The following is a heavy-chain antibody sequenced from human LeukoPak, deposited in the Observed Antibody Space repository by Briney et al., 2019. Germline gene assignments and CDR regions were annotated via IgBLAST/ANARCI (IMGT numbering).Heavy chain of an antibody. CDR1: GYTFTSYY. CDR2: INPSGGST. Sequence: ASVKVSCKASGYTFTSYYMHRVRQAPGQGLEWMGIINPSGGSTSYAQKFEGRVTMTRDTSTSTVYMELSSLRSEDTAVYYCARDGGEEDSGYDYSEAFDIWGQGTMVTVSS. V-gene: IGHV1-46*01. J-gene: IGHJ3*02. D-gene: IGHD5-12*01. CDR3: ARDGGEEDSGYDYSEAFDI.